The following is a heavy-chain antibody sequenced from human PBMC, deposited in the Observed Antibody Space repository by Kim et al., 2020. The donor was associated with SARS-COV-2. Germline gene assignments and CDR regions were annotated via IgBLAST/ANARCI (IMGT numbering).Heavy chain of an antibody. J-gene: IGHJ6*02. V-gene: IGHV1-3*01. CDR3: AGGYRYGSRYYYCMDV. Sequence: KFQGRVTITRDTSASTAYMELSSLRSEDTAVYYCAGGYRYGSRYYYCMDVWGQGTTVTVSS. D-gene: IGHD5-18*01.